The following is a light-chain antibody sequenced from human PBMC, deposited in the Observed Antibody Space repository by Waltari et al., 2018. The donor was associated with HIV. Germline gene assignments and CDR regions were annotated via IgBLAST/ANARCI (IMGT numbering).Light chain of an antibody. CDR3: QTWDSSTAI. J-gene: IGLJ2*01. Sequence: SYELTQPPSVSASPGQTVTITCSGDKVGDRYACWYQQKPGQSPALVIYHDSKRPSGIPERFSGSNSGNTATLTISGTQAMDEADYYCQTWDSSTAIFGGGTKLTIL. CDR1: KVGDRY. CDR2: HDS. V-gene: IGLV3-1*01.